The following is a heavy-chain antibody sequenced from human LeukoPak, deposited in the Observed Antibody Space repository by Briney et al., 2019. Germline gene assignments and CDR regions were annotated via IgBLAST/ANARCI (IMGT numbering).Heavy chain of an antibody. CDR2: IYYSGST. J-gene: IGHJ3*02. D-gene: IGHD6-13*01. CDR3: ARRYGSSWHLDAFDI. Sequence: ETLPLTCTVSGGSISSSSYYWGWIRQPPGKGLEWIGSIYYSGSTYYNPSLKSRVTISVDTSKNQFPLKLSSVTAADTAVYYCARRYGSSWHLDAFDIWGQGTMVTVSS. V-gene: IGHV4-39*06. CDR1: GGSISSSSYY.